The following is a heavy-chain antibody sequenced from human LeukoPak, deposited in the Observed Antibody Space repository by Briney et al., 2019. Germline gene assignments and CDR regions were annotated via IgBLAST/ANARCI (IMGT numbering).Heavy chain of an antibody. J-gene: IGHJ4*02. CDR2: IIPYNGNT. D-gene: IGHD6-13*01. CDR1: GYTFTSYG. Sequence: ASVKVSCKASGYTFTSYGISWVRQAPGQGLEWMGSIIPYNGNTNYAQKLQDRVTMTTDTSTSTAYMDLRSLRSDDTAIYFCARANRYSSSWCEGFDYWGQGTLVTVSS. V-gene: IGHV1-18*04. CDR3: ARANRYSSSWCEGFDY.